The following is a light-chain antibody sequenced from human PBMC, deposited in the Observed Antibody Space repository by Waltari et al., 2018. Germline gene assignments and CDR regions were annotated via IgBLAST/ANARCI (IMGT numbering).Light chain of an antibody. V-gene: IGLV2-14*03. CDR3: SSYSSSSTYVV. Sequence: QSALTQPASVSGSPGQSITISCTGTASHVGSYNYVSWYQQHPDKAPKLLIYDVRKRPSGVSDRFSASKSGNTASLTVSGLQAEDEADYYCSSYSSSSTYVVFGGGTKLTVL. CDR1: ASHVGSYNY. J-gene: IGLJ2*01. CDR2: DVR.